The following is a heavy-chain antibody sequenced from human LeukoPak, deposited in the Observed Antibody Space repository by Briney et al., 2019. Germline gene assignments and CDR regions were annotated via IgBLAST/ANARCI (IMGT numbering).Heavy chain of an antibody. J-gene: IGHJ4*02. Sequence: SETLSLTCIVSGGSISSGDYYWSWIRQPPGRGLEWIGYIYYSGSTYYNPSLKSRVTISVDTSKNQFSLKLSSVTAADTAVYYCARSPGRWYDSSGYYLYWGQGTLVTVSS. D-gene: IGHD3-22*01. V-gene: IGHV4-30-4*01. CDR1: GGSISSGDYY. CDR3: ARSPGRWYDSSGYYLY. CDR2: IYYSGST.